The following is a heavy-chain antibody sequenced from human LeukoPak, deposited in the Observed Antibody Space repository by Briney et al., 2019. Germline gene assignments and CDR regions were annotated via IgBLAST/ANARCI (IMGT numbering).Heavy chain of an antibody. CDR3: ARVHGAYFDY. Sequence: SETLSLTCTVSGGSIRSSSYYWGWIRQPPGKGLEWIGSIYFSGSTYYNPSLKSRVTISVDTSKNQFSLKLSSVTAADTAVYYCARVHGAYFDYWGQGTLVTVSS. V-gene: IGHV4-39*07. CDR1: GGSIRSSSYY. CDR2: IYFSGST. J-gene: IGHJ4*02. D-gene: IGHD3-16*01.